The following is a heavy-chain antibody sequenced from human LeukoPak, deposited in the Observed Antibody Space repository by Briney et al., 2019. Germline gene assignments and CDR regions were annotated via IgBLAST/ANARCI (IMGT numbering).Heavy chain of an antibody. J-gene: IGHJ4*02. CDR2: ISGSSSDV. CDR1: GFTFSDSY. V-gene: IGHV3-11*01. Sequence: TGGSLRLSCAASGFTFSDSYMTWIRQAPGKGLELLSYISGSSSDVNYIDSVRGQFTVSRDDAKNSLYLHMNSLTVEDTAVYYCSRDPRHNDFWGQGTLVTVSS. CDR3: SRDPRHNDF.